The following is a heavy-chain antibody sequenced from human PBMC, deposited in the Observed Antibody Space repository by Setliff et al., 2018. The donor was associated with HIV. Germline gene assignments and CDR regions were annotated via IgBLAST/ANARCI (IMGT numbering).Heavy chain of an antibody. CDR3: TTVADNWNDDYYYYMDV. Sequence: GGSLRLSCAASGLTFSNAWMNWVRQAPGKGLEWVGRIKSKTDGGTTDYAAPVKGRFTISRDDSKNTLYLQMNSLKTEDTAVYYCTTVADNWNDDYYYYMDVWGKGTTVTVSS. CDR1: GLTFSNAW. D-gene: IGHD1-1*01. J-gene: IGHJ6*03. CDR2: IKSKTDGGTT. V-gene: IGHV3-15*01.